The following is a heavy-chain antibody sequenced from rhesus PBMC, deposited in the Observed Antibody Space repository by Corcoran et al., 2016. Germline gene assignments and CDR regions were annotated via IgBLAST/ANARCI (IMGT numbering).Heavy chain of an antibody. J-gene: IGHJ4*01. Sequence: QVKLQQWGEGLVKPSETLSLTCAVYGGSISGYYYWSWIRQPPGKGLEWIGNIDGNKATTNYTPPLKNRVTISKATAKDQFSLKLSSVTAADTAVYYCARVGSRGNYFDYWGQGVLVTVSS. CDR2: IDGNKATT. CDR1: GGSISGYYY. CDR3: ARVGSRGNYFDY. D-gene: IGHD2-39*01. V-gene: IGHV4-73*01.